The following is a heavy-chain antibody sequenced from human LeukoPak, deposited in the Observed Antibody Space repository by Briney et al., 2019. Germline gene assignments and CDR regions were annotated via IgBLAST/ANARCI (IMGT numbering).Heavy chain of an antibody. CDR3: ARALITIFGVVIDY. J-gene: IGHJ4*02. D-gene: IGHD3-3*01. V-gene: IGHV4-59*08. CDR1: GDSVSSYF. CDR2: IYYNERS. Sequence: SETLSLTCTVSGDSVSSYFWSWIRQPPGKGLEWIGYIYYNERSNYNPSLRSRVTISIDTSKNQFSLKLSSVTAADTAVYYCARALITIFGVVIDYWGQGTLVTVSS.